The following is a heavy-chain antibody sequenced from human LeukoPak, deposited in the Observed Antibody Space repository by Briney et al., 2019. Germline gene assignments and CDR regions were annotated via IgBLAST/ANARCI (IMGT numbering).Heavy chain of an antibody. V-gene: IGHV4-30-4*01. J-gene: IGHJ4*02. CDR2: IYYSGST. CDR1: GGSVSSGDYY. Sequence: SQTLSLTCTVSGGSVSSGDYYWSWIRQPPGKGLEWIGYIYYSGSTYYNPSLKSRITISVDTSKSQFSLKLSSVTAADTAVYYCARVCSSTSCYGEDYWGQGTLVTVSS. D-gene: IGHD2-2*01. CDR3: ARVCSSTSCYGEDY.